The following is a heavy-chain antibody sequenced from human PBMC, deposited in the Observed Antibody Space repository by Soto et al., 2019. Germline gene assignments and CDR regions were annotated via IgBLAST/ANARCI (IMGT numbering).Heavy chain of an antibody. Sequence: GGSLRLSCAASGFTFNNYAMGWVRQAPGKGLEWVSSISNSGSNTYYTDSVKGRFTVSRDNSKNTLYLQMDGLRADDTAVYYCAKDVRSPYRSSSYGWFDPWGQGTLVTVSS. CDR1: GFTFNNYA. V-gene: IGHV3-23*01. J-gene: IGHJ5*02. CDR2: ISNSGSNT. D-gene: IGHD6-6*01. CDR3: AKDVRSPYRSSSYGWFDP.